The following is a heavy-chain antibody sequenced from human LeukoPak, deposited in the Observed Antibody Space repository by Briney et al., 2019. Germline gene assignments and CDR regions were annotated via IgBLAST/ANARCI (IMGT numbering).Heavy chain of an antibody. V-gene: IGHV4-39*01. D-gene: IGHD1-26*01. CDR3: AKSGGYGLIDY. J-gene: IGHJ4*02. CDR1: GDSISTSNSY. CDR2: IYYSGNT. Sequence: SETLSLTCTVSGDSISTSNSYWGWIRQPPGKGLEWIGSIYYSGNTYYNASLQSRVTISIETSKNQISLRLNSVTAADTAMYYCAKSGGYGLIDYWGQGTLVTVSS.